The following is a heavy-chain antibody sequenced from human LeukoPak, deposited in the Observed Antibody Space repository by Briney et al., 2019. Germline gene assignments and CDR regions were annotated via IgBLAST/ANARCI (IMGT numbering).Heavy chain of an antibody. V-gene: IGHV3-11*04. CDR2: ISSSGSTI. CDR3: VRDWRSSYGNPLGY. CDR1: GFIFSDYY. J-gene: IGHJ4*02. D-gene: IGHD6-13*01. Sequence: GGSLRLSCAASGFIFSDYYMSWIRQAPGKGLEWVSYISSSGSTIYYADSVKGRFTISRDNAKNSLYLQMMNLRVEDTAVYYCVRDWRSSYGNPLGYWGQGTLVTVSS.